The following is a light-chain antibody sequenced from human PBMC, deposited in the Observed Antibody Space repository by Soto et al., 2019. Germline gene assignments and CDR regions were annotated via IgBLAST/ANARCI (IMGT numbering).Light chain of an antibody. CDR1: SSNIGGDT. CDR3: KSYAGSNTYV. J-gene: IGLJ1*01. V-gene: IGLV1-44*01. Sequence: QAVVTQPPSVSGTPGQTVTISCSGSSSNIGGDTVSWYQQLPGTAPKLLIFTNNQRPSGVPDRFSGSKSGNTASLTVSGLQAADEADYFCKSYAGSNTYVFGSGTKLTVL. CDR2: TNN.